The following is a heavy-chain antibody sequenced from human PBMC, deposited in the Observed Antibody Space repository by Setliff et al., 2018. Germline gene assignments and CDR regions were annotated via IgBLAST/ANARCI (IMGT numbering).Heavy chain of an antibody. CDR1: GGSIGPHY. Sequence: LSLTCTVSGGSIGPHYWSWIRQAPGKGLEWIGHIFYSDTAKYNPSLESRAAISVDSSKNQFSLKLRSVTAADTAVYYCARDRATVIRGVTSFFYYYMDVWSGGTTVTVSS. D-gene: IGHD3-10*01. V-gene: IGHV4-59*11. CDR2: IFYSDTA. CDR3: ARDRATVIRGVTSFFYYYMDV. J-gene: IGHJ6*03.